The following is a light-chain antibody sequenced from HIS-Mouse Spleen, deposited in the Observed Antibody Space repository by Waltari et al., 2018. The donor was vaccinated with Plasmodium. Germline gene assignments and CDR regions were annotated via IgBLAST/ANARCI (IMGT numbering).Light chain of an antibody. J-gene: IGKJ2*01. Sequence: DIQMTQSPSTLSASVGDRVPITCRASQSISSWLAWYQQKPGKAPKLLSDKASSLESVVPSRFSGSGAETEFTLTISSLQPDDFASYYCQQYNSYYTFGQGTKLEIK. CDR3: QQYNSYYT. CDR2: KAS. V-gene: IGKV1-5*03. CDR1: QSISSW.